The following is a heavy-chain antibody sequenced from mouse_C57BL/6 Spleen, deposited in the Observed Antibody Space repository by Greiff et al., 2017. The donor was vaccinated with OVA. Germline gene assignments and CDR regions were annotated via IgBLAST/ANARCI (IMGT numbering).Heavy chain of an antibody. Sequence: GGGLVQPTGSLTLSCAASGFSFNTYAMNWVRQAPGKGLEWVARIRSKSNNYATYYADSVKDRFTISRDDSESMLYLQMNNLKTEDTAMYYCVRGNYDYWGQGTTLTVSS. V-gene: IGHV10-1*01. CDR3: VRGNYDY. J-gene: IGHJ2*01. CDR2: IRSKSNNYAT. CDR1: GFSFNTYA.